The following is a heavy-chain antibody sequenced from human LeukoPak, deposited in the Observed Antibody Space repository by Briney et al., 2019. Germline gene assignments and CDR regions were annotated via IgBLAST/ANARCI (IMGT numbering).Heavy chain of an antibody. D-gene: IGHD3-22*01. CDR3: ARHVVAVGFDY. Sequence: GGSLRLSCAASGFTSSSYTMNWVRQAPGKGLEWVSSITSSSSYIYYADSVMGRFTISRDNANNSLYLQMNSLRAEDTAVYYCARHVVAVGFDYWGQGTLVTVSS. V-gene: IGHV3-21*01. J-gene: IGHJ4*02. CDR1: GFTSSSYT. CDR2: ITSSSSYI.